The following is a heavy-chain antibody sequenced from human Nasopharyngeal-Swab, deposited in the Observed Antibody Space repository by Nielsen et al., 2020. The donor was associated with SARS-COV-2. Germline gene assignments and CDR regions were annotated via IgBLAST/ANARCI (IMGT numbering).Heavy chain of an antibody. CDR3: ARVGLVGARYYYGMDV. V-gene: IGHV1-2*02. CDR2: INPNSGGT. J-gene: IGHJ6*02. CDR1: GYTFTGYY. Sequence: ASVKVSCKASGYTFTGYYVHWVRQAPGQGLEWMGWINPNSGGTNYAQKFQGRVTMTRDTSISTAYMELSRLRSDDTAVYYCARVGLVGARYYYGMDVWGQGTTVTVSS. D-gene: IGHD1-26*01.